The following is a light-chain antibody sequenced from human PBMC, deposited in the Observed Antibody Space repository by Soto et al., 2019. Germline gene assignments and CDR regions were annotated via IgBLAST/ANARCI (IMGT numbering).Light chain of an antibody. CDR3: QQYNNWWT. V-gene: IGKV3-15*01. J-gene: IGKJ1*01. CDR2: GAS. CDR1: QSVSSS. Sequence: EIMMTQSPATLSLSPGERATLSFRASQSVSSSLAWYQQKPGQAPRLLIYGASTRATGIPARFSGSGSGTEFTLTINSLQSEDFAVYYCQQYNNWWTFGQGTKVDIK.